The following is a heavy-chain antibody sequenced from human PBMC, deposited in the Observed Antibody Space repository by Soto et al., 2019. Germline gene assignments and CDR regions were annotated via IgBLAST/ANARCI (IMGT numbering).Heavy chain of an antibody. V-gene: IGHV4-61*08. D-gene: IGHD5-18*01. CDR3: ARIPVDTYMINWFDP. Sequence: PSETLSLTCTVSGGSVSSGDYYWSWIRQPPGKGLEWIGYIYYSGSTNYNPSLKSRVSISLDTSKNQFSLRLTSVTAADTAVYYCARIPVDTYMINWFDPWGQGILVTVSS. CDR1: GGSVSSGDYY. J-gene: IGHJ5*02. CDR2: IYYSGST.